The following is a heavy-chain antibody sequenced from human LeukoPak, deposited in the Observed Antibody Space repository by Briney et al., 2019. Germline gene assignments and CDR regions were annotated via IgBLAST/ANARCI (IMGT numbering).Heavy chain of an antibody. D-gene: IGHD3-10*01. V-gene: IGHV3-30-3*01. J-gene: IGHJ4*02. CDR2: ISYDGSNK. CDR3: ARDMGLWFGELSSPDY. CDR1: GFTFSSYA. Sequence: GGSLRLSCAASGFTFSSYAMHWVRQAPGKGLEWVAVISYDGSNKYYADSVEGRFTISRDNSKNTLYLQMNSLRAEDTAVYYCARDMGLWFGELSSPDYWGQGTLVTVSS.